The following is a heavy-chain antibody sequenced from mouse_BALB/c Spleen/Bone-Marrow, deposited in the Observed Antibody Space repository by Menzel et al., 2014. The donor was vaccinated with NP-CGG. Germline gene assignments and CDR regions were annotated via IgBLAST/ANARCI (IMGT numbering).Heavy chain of an antibody. CDR3: AKHRSVYPYAMDY. CDR2: IWGGGKE. J-gene: IGHJ4*01. V-gene: IGHV2-6-5*01. D-gene: IGHD2-10*02. CDR1: GFSLSDYG. Sequence: VKVVESGPGLVAPSQSLSITCTVSGFSLSDYGVSWIRQSPGKGLEWLGVIWGGGKEYYNSVLKSRLSINKDNSKSQVFLKMYSLQTDDTAIYYCAKHRSVYPYAMDYWGQGTSVTVSS.